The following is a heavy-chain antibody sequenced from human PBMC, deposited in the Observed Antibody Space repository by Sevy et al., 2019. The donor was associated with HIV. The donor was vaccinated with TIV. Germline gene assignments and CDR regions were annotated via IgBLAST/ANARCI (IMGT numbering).Heavy chain of an antibody. CDR3: ARGRVGATTSYYFDY. Sequence: GGSLRLSCAASGFTFSSYAMHWVRQAPGKGLEWVGFIWHDGSQKYYADSVRGRLTFSRDNSKNTLFLQVSSLRAEETTVYYCARGRVGATTSYYFDYWGQGTLVTVSS. CDR2: IWHDGSQK. D-gene: IGHD1-26*01. V-gene: IGHV3-33*01. J-gene: IGHJ4*02. CDR1: GFTFSSYA.